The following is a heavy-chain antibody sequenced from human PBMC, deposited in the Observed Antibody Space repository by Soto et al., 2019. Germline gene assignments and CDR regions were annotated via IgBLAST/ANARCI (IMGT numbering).Heavy chain of an antibody. V-gene: IGHV1-18*01. CDR1: GYSFTNNG. D-gene: IGHD6-13*01. CDR3: ASVCYSGNWFVHSVAGPIWFDL. J-gene: IGHJ5*02. CDR2: ISAYNGNT. Sequence: ASVKVSCKASGYSFTNNGISWVRQAPGQGLEWMGWISAYNGNTNYVKKFQGRVTMTTDTSTSTASMELRSLRSDDTAVYYCASVCYSGNWFVHSVAGPIWFDLWGQGTLVTASS.